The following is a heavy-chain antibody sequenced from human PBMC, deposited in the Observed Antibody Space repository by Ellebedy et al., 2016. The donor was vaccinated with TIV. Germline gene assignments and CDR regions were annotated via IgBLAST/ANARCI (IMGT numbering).Heavy chain of an antibody. CDR1: GFTFSDHY. J-gene: IGHJ6*02. Sequence: GESLKISXAASGFTFSDHYMDWVRQAPGKGLEWVGRTRNKANSYTTEYAASVKGRFTISRDDSKNSLYLQMNSLKTEDTAVYYCAILVGDYYDSSGYYDYYYGMDVWGQGTTVTVSS. D-gene: IGHD3-22*01. CDR2: TRNKANSYTT. V-gene: IGHV3-72*01. CDR3: AILVGDYYDSSGYYDYYYGMDV.